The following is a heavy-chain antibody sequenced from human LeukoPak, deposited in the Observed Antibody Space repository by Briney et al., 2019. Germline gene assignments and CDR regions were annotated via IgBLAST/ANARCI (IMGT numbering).Heavy chain of an antibody. J-gene: IGHJ5*02. CDR2: ISAYNGNT. Sequence: GASVKVSCKASGYTFTSYGISWVRQAPGQGLEWMGWISAYNGNTNYAQKVQGRVTMTTDTSTSTAYMELRSLRSDDTAVYYCARVYNRGSGCENWFDPWGQGTLVTVSS. V-gene: IGHV1-18*01. CDR3: ARVYNRGSGCENWFDP. D-gene: IGHD3-3*01. CDR1: GYTFTSYG.